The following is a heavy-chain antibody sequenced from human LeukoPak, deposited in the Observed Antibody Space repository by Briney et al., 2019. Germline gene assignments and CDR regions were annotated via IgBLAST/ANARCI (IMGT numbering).Heavy chain of an antibody. CDR2: INTGNGNT. Sequence: ASVKVSCKASGYTFTNYAMHWVRQAPGQRLEWMGWINTGNGNTKYSQEFQGRATMTRDTSTSTVYMELSSLRSEDTAVYYCARDYGGQVEFDYWGQGTLVTVFS. V-gene: IGHV1-3*03. J-gene: IGHJ4*02. CDR1: GYTFTNYA. CDR3: ARDYGGQVEFDY. D-gene: IGHD4-23*01.